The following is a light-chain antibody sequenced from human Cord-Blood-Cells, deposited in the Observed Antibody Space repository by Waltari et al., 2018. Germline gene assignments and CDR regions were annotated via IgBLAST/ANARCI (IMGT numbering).Light chain of an antibody. Sequence: IVITQSPDSLDASLGERATITCKSSQSVLYSSNNKNYLAWYQQKPGQPPKLLIYWASTRESGVPDRFSGSGSGTDFTLTISSLQAEDVAVYYCQQYYSTPYSFGQGTKLEIK. CDR3: QQYYSTPYS. J-gene: IGKJ2*03. CDR2: WAS. CDR1: QSVLYSSNNKNY. V-gene: IGKV4-1*01.